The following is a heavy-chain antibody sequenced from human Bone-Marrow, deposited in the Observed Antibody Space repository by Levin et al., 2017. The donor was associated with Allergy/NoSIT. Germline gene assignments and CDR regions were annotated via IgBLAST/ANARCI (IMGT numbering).Heavy chain of an antibody. CDR3: ARIVDSAMVLAFDY. Sequence: ASVKVSCKASGYTFSYYGLSWVRQAPGQGLEWLGWISGFDGDAHYAPKVQDRLTMTTDTSTATAYLELTNLRYDDAAGYYCARIVDSAMVLAFDYWGQGTLVTVSS. CDR1: GYTFSYYG. V-gene: IGHV1-18*01. D-gene: IGHD5-18*01. J-gene: IGHJ4*02. CDR2: ISGFDGDA.